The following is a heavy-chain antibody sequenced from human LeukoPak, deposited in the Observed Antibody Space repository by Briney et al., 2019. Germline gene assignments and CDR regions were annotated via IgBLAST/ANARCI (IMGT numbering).Heavy chain of an antibody. Sequence: SETLSLTCAVYGGSFSGYYWSWIRQPPGKGLEWIEEINHSGSTNYNPSLKSRVTISVDTSKNQFSLKLSSVTAADTAVYYCASLTVTDDYWGQGTLVTVSS. CDR3: ASLTVTDDY. CDR1: GGSFSGYY. V-gene: IGHV4-34*01. CDR2: INHSGST. J-gene: IGHJ4*02. D-gene: IGHD4-17*01.